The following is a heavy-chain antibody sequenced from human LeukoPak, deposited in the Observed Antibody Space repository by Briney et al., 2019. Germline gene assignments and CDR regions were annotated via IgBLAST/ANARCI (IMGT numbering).Heavy chain of an antibody. D-gene: IGHD2-21*02. CDR1: GXSISSYY. CDR3: ARVANRGGRGDSYYFDY. V-gene: IGHV4-59*01. J-gene: IGHJ4*02. Sequence: SETLSLTCTVSGXSISSYYWSWIRQPPGKGQEWIGDIYNSGSTNYNPSLKSRVTISVDTSKNQFSLKLSSVTAADTAVYYCARVANRGGRGDSYYFDYWGQGTLVTVSS. CDR2: IYNSGST.